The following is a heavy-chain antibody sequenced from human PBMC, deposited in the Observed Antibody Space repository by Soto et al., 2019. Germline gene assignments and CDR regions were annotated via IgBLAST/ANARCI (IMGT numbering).Heavy chain of an antibody. D-gene: IGHD3-16*01. V-gene: IGHV3-23*01. CDR2: ITDSGVNT. Sequence: EVQLLESGGGLVQPGWSLRLSCKASGFTFVKNTMSWVRQAPGKGLERVSSITDSGVNTYYADSVKGRFTISRDNSKNPLYVQMNSLRGEDMATYYCGKVGGGSACDYWGQGTLVTVSS. CDR3: GKVGGGSACDY. J-gene: IGHJ4*02. CDR1: GFTFVKNT.